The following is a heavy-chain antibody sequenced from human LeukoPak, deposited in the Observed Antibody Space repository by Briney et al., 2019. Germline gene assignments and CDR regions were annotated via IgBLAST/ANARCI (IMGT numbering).Heavy chain of an antibody. CDR1: GFTFSVYW. D-gene: IGHD1-26*01. J-gene: IGHJ4*02. CDR2: IKEDGSEK. Sequence: PGGSLRLSCVASGFTFSVYWMSWVRQAPGKGLEWVANIKEDGSEKYYVDSVKGRFTISRDNSKNTLYLQMNSLRAEDTAVYYCAEMPNWELGDYWGQGTLVTVSS. V-gene: IGHV3-7*03. CDR3: AEMPNWELGDY.